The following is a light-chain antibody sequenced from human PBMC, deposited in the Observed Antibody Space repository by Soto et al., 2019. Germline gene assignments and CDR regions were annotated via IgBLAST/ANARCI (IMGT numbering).Light chain of an antibody. V-gene: IGLV2-14*03. CDR1: SSDVGGHNF. J-gene: IGLJ2*01. Sequence: QSALTQPASVSGSPGQLITISCTGTSSDVGGHNFVSWYQQHPGRAPKLMIYDVRNRPSGVSNRFSGSKSANTASLVISGLQAEDEADYYCSSYSSSDTLVFGGGTKLTVL. CDR2: DVR. CDR3: SSYSSSDTLV.